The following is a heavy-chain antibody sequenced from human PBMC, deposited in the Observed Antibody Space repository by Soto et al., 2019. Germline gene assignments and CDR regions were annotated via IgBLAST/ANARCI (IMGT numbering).Heavy chain of an antibody. Sequence: ASVKLSCKASGYTFTSYAMHWVRQAPGQRLEWMGWINAGNGNTKYSQKFQGRVTITRDTSASTAYMELSSLRSEDTAVYYCARRNYDSSGYYWHFDYWGQGTLVTVSS. CDR2: INAGNGNT. J-gene: IGHJ4*02. V-gene: IGHV1-3*01. CDR1: GYTFTSYA. D-gene: IGHD3-22*01. CDR3: ARRNYDSSGYYWHFDY.